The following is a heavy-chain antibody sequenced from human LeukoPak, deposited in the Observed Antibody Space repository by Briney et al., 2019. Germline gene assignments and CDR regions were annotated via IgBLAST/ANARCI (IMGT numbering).Heavy chain of an antibody. CDR1: GYTFTSYY. V-gene: IGHV1-46*01. CDR2: INPSSGRT. J-gene: IGHJ5*02. Sequence: ASVKVSCKASGYTFTSYYMNWVRQAPGQGLDWMGIINPSSGRTTYAQKFQGRVTMTRDTSTSTVYMELTSLGSEDTAVFYCARGGLPARSWFDPWGQGTLVTVSS. D-gene: IGHD3/OR15-3a*01. CDR3: ARGGLPARSWFDP.